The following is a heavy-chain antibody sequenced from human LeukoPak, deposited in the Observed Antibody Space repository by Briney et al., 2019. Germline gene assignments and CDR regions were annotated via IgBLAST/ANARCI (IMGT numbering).Heavy chain of an antibody. V-gene: IGHV3-23*01. CDR3: ARDHVLAHAFDI. CDR1: EFAFSNYA. D-gene: IGHD3-3*02. CDR2: ISGSGGST. J-gene: IGHJ3*02. Sequence: PGGSLRLSCAASEFAFSNYAMSWVRQAPGKGLEWVSAISGSGGSTYYADSVKGRFTISRDNAKNSLYLQMNSLRAEDTAVYYCARDHVLAHAFDIWGQGTMVTVSS.